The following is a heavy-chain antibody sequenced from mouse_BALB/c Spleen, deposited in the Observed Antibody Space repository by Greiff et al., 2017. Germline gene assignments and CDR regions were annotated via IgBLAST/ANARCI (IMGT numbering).Heavy chain of an antibody. V-gene: IGHV1-69*02. CDR1: GYTFTSYW. Sequence: QVQLQQPGAELVRPGASVKLSCKASGYTFTSYWINWVKQRPGQGLEWIGNIYPSDSYTNYNQKFKDKATLTVDKSSSTAYMQLSSPTSEDSAVYYSTRHPPYGSYAMDYWGQGTSVTVSS. D-gene: IGHD1-1*02. J-gene: IGHJ4*01. CDR3: TRHPPYGSYAMDY. CDR2: IYPSDSYT.